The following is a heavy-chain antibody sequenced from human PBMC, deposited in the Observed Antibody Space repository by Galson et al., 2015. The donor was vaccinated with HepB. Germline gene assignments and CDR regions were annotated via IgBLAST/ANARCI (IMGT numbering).Heavy chain of an antibody. Sequence: SLRLSCAASGFTFSNYAFHWVRQAPGKGLEYVSSINPNGDGTPYADSVKGRFTISRDNSKHTLYAQMSSLRPEDTAVYYCVRSNSSSRAFHVWGQGTTVTVSS. CDR3: VRSNSSSRAFHV. CDR1: GFTFSNYA. J-gene: IGHJ3*01. D-gene: IGHD6-6*01. V-gene: IGHV3-64*05. CDR2: INPNGDGT.